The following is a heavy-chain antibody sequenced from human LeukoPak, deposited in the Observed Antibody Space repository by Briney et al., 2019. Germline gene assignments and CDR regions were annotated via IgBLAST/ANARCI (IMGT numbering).Heavy chain of an antibody. CDR1: GFTFTTHW. CDR3: AKDLGLRYFDWQPDNAFDI. CDR2: ISGSGGST. Sequence: GGSLRLSCGASGFTFTTHWIHWVRQAPGKGLEWVLAISGSGGSTYYADSVKGRFTISRDNSKNTLYLQMNSLRAEDTAVYYCAKDLGLRYFDWQPDNAFDIWGQGTMVTVSS. V-gene: IGHV3-23*01. J-gene: IGHJ3*02. D-gene: IGHD3-9*01.